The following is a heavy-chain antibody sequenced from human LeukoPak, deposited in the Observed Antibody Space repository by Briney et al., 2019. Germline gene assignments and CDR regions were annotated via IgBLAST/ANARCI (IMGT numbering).Heavy chain of an antibody. V-gene: IGHV1-18*01. D-gene: IGHD3-22*01. J-gene: IGHJ5*02. CDR1: GYTFTSYG. Sequence: GASVKVSCKASGYTFTSYGISWVRQAPGQGLEWMGWISAYNGYTKYAEKLQGRVTMTTDTSTSTAYMELRSLRSDDTAVYYCARAKYVSSGYYWFDPWGQGTLVTVSS. CDR2: ISAYNGYT. CDR3: ARAKYVSSGYYWFDP.